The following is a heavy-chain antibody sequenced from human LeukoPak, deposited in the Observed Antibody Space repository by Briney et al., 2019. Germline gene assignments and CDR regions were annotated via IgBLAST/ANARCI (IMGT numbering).Heavy chain of an antibody. CDR2: IYYSGST. J-gene: IGHJ4*02. V-gene: IGHV4-39*07. CDR3: ARDHRPFIAAAGIPDY. Sequence: SETLSLTCTVSGGSISSSSYYWGWIRQPPGEGLEWIGSIYYSGSTYYNPSLKSRVTISVDTSKNQFSLKLSSVTAADTAVYYCARDHRPFIAAAGIPDYWGQGTLVTVSS. D-gene: IGHD6-13*01. CDR1: GGSISSSSYY.